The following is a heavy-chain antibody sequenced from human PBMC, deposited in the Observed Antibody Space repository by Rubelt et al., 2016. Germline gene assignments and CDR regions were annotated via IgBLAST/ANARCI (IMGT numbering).Heavy chain of an antibody. CDR2: INPSGGST. J-gene: IGHJ4*02. CDR3: ARGNLDY. Sequence: QVQLVQSGADVKKPGASVKVSCEASGYTFTTYYMHWVRQAPGQGLEWMGMINPSGGSTTYAQKFQGRVTMTSDTSTSTVYMELSSLRSEDTAVYYCARGNLDYWGQGTLVTVSS. V-gene: IGHV1-46*01. D-gene: IGHD1-14*01. CDR1: GYTFTTYY.